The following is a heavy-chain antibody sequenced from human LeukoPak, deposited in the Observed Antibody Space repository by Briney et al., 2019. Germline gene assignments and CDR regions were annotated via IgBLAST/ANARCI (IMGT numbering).Heavy chain of an antibody. V-gene: IGHV3-53*01. Sequence: GGSLRLSCAASGFTVSSNYMSWVRQAPGKGLEWVSVIYSGGSTYYADSMKGRFTISRDNSKNTLYLQMNSLRAEDTAVYYCARVGATLGYYYYGMDVWGQGTTVTVSS. D-gene: IGHD1-26*01. CDR1: GFTVSSNY. CDR2: IYSGGST. CDR3: ARVGATLGYYYYGMDV. J-gene: IGHJ6*02.